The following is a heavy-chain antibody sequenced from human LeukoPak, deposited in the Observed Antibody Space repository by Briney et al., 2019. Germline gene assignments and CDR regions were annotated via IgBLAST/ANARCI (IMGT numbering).Heavy chain of an antibody. Sequence: GGSLRLSCAASGFTFSSYGMHWVRQAPGKGLEWVAVISYDGSNKYYADSVKGRFTISRDNSKNTLYLQMNSLRAEDTAVYYCAKDRAFDVWGQGTMVTVSS. CDR2: ISYDGSNK. J-gene: IGHJ3*01. V-gene: IGHV3-30*18. CDR1: GFTFSSYG. CDR3: AKDRAFDV.